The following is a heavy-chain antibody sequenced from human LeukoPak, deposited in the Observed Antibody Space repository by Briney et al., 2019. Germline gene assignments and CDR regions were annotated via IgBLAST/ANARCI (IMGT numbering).Heavy chain of an antibody. CDR3: ARHPTGYSTGWYVD. CDR2: IYYSGTT. CDR1: GGSISNYY. D-gene: IGHD6-19*01. Sequence: SETLSLTCTVSGGSISNYYWSWLRQPPGKGLEWIGNIYYSGTTYYNPSLKSRVTMSVDTSKNQFSLKLSSVTAADTAVYYCARHPTGYSTGWYVDWGQGTLVTVSS. J-gene: IGHJ4*02. V-gene: IGHV4-59*08.